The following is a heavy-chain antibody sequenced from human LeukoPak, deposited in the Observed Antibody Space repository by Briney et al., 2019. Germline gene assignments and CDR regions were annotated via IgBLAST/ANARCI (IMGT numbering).Heavy chain of an antibody. Sequence: GGSLRLSCAASGFTFSSYVMSWVRQAPGKGLEWVSAISGSGGSTYYADSVKGRFTISRDNSKNTLYLQMNSLRAEDTAVYYCAKLKAQLIAVAAFDYWGQGTLVTVSS. CDR2: ISGSGGST. V-gene: IGHV3-23*01. J-gene: IGHJ4*02. CDR3: AKLKAQLIAVAAFDY. CDR1: GFTFSSYV. D-gene: IGHD6-19*01.